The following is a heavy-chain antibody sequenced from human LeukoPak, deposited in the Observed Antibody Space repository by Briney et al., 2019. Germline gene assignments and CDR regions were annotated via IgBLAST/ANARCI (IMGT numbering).Heavy chain of an antibody. CDR3: AKKQQSSGMAFDI. CDR1: GGSISSYY. D-gene: IGHD1/OR15-1a*01. Sequence: SETLSLTCTVSGGSISSYYWSWIRQPPGKGLEWIGYIYYSGSTTYNPSLKSRVTISVDTSKNQFSLRLSSVTAADTAVYYCAKKQQSSGMAFDIWGQGTMVTVSS. J-gene: IGHJ3*02. CDR2: IYYSGST. V-gene: IGHV4-59*01.